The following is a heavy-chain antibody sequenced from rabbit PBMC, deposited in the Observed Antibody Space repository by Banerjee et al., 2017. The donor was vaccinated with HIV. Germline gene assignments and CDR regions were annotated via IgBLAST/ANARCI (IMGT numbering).Heavy chain of an antibody. D-gene: IGHD1-1*01. Sequence: QEQLVESGGDLVQPGASLTLTCTASGFSFSYSDYMCWVRQAPGKGLEWIACMHAVSSGSTYYASGAKGRFTISKTSSTTVTLQMTSLTAADTATYFCARGDDGISGYKLWGPGTLVTVS. CDR3: ARGDDGISGYKL. V-gene: IGHV1S45*01. J-gene: IGHJ4*01. CDR2: MHAVSSGST. CDR1: GFSFSYSDY.